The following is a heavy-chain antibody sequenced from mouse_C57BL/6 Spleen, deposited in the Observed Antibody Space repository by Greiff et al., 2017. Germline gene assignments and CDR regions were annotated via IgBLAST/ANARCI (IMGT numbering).Heavy chain of an antibody. V-gene: IGHV1-4*01. J-gene: IGHJ4*01. Sequence: QVQLKQSGAELARPGASVKMSCKASGYTFTSYTMHWVKQRPGQGLEWIGYINPSSGYTKYNQKFKDKATLTADKSSSTAYMQLSSLTSEDSAVYYCARSPYGNYPAMDDWGQGTSVTVSS. D-gene: IGHD2-1*01. CDR3: ARSPYGNYPAMDD. CDR1: GYTFTSYT. CDR2: INPSSGYT.